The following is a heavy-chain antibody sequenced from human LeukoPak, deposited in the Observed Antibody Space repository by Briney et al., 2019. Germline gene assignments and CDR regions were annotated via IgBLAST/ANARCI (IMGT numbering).Heavy chain of an antibody. J-gene: IGHJ4*02. D-gene: IGHD3-10*01. V-gene: IGHV1-69*13. CDR1: GGTFSSYG. CDR2: IIPIFGTA. Sequence: ASVKVSCKASGGTFSSYGISWVRQAPGQGLEWMGGIIPIFGTANYAQKFQGRVTITADESTSTAYMELSSLRSEDTAVYYCASSNYYGSGSHFDYXGQGTLVTVXX. CDR3: ASSNYYGSGSHFDY.